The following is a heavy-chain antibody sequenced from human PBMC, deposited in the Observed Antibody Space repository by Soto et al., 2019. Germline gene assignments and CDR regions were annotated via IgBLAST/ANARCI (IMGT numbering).Heavy chain of an antibody. CDR1: GGSVSSGSYY. CDR3: ARAFLAVVPSGRGWFDP. J-gene: IGHJ5*02. CDR2: IYYSGSA. D-gene: IGHD6-19*01. Sequence: SETLSLTCTVSGGSVSSGSYYWSWIRQPPGKGLEWIGYIYYSGSANYNPSLKSRVTISVDTSKNQFSLKLSSVTAADTAVYYCARAFLAVVPSGRGWFDPWGQGTLVTVSS. V-gene: IGHV4-61*01.